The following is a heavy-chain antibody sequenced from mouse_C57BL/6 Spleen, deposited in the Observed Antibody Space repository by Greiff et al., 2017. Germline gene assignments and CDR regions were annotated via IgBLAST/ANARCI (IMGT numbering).Heavy chain of an antibody. Sequence: VHLVESGAELVRPGTSVKVSCKASGYAFTNYLIEWVKQRPGQGLEWIGVINPGSGGTNYNEKFKGKATLTADKSSSTAYMQLSSLTSEDSAVYFCARGLRYWYFDVWGTGTTVTVSS. D-gene: IGHD1-1*01. V-gene: IGHV1-54*01. CDR2: INPGSGGT. CDR1: GYAFTNYL. J-gene: IGHJ1*03. CDR3: ARGLRYWYFDV.